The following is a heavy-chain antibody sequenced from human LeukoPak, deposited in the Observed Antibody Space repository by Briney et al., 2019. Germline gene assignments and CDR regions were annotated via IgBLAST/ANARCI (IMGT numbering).Heavy chain of an antibody. Sequence: PGGSLRLSCAASGFTFDDYAMHWVRQAPGKGLEWVSLISGDGGSTYYADSVKGRFTISRDNSKNSLYLQMNSLRTEDTALYYCAKDLFCGSGSYHNLFDPWGQGTLVTVSS. CDR2: ISGDGGST. D-gene: IGHD3-10*01. CDR3: AKDLFCGSGSYHNLFDP. J-gene: IGHJ5*02. CDR1: GFTFDDYA. V-gene: IGHV3-43*02.